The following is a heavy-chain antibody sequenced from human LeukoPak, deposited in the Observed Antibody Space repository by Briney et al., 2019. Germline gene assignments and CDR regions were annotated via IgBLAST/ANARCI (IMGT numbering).Heavy chain of an antibody. V-gene: IGHV3-30*03. Sequence: GRSLRLSCAASGFTFSSYGMHSVRQAPGKGLEWVAVISFDGSNKYYAASVKGRFPISRDNSKNTLYLQMNSLRAVDTAVYYCARELVAVAPSFIDYWGQGTLVTVSS. D-gene: IGHD6-19*01. J-gene: IGHJ4*02. CDR1: GFTFSSYG. CDR2: ISFDGSNK. CDR3: ARELVAVAPSFIDY.